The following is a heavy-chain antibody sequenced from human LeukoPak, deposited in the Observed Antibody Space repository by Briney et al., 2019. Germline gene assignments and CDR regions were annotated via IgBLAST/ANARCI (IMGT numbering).Heavy chain of an antibody. V-gene: IGHV3-66*01. CDR1: GFTVSSNY. CDR3: ARVGGQPLLYLIEY. CDR2: IYSGGST. Sequence: PGGSLRLSCAASGFTVSSNYMSWVRQAPGKGLEWVSVIYSGGSTYYADSVKGRFTISRDNSKNTLYLQMNSLRAEDTAVYYCARVGGQPLLYLIEYWGQGTLVTVSS. J-gene: IGHJ4*02. D-gene: IGHD2-2*02.